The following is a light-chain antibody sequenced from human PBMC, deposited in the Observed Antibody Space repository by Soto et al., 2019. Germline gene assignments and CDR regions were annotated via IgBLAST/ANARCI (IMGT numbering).Light chain of an antibody. Sequence: EIVLTQSPGTLSLSPGERATLSCRARQSVSSSYLAWYQQKPGQAPRLLIYGASSRATGIPDRFSGSGSGTDFTLTISSLEPEDFAVYYCQQYGSSTVTFGQGTKVEIK. J-gene: IGKJ1*01. V-gene: IGKV3-20*01. CDR3: QQYGSSTVT. CDR1: QSVSSSY. CDR2: GAS.